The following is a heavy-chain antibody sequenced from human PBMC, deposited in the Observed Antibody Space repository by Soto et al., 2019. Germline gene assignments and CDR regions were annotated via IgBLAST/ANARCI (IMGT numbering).Heavy chain of an antibody. CDR2: ISSSSTI. CDR3: ARDASYYSLWSGYYPSRNGMDV. V-gene: IGHV3-48*01. J-gene: IGHJ6*02. D-gene: IGHD3-3*01. Sequence: RQAPGKGLEWVSYISSSSTIYYADSVKGRFTISRDNSRNTVYLQMNSLRADDTAVYYCARDASYYSLWSGYYPSRNGMDVWGQGTTVTVSS.